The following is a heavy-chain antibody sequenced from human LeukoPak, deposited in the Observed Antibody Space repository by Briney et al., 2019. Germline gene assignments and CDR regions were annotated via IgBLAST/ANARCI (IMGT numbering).Heavy chain of an antibody. CDR2: ISAYNGNT. CDR1: GYTFTSYY. J-gene: IGHJ5*02. CDR3: ARYQLLPLNWFDP. D-gene: IGHD2-2*01. V-gene: IGHV1-18*04. Sequence: AASVKVSCKASGYTFTSYYMHWVRQAPGQGLEWMGWISAYNGNTNYAQKLQGRVTMTTDTSTSTAYMELRSLRSDDTAVYYCARYQLLPLNWFDPWGQGTLVTVSS.